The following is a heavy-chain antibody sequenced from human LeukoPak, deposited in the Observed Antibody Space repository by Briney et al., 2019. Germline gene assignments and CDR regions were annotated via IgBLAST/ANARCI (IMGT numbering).Heavy chain of an antibody. CDR2: ITSSGSIT. V-gene: IGHV3-11*01. J-gene: IGHJ4*02. Sequence: PGGSLRLSCTASGFIFSNYYMSWFRLPPGKGLEWLSYITSSGSITDYADSVKGRFTISRDNAKNTMFLQMNSLRPEDTAVYYCAGDPDYCDPEWGQGTLVTVSS. CDR3: AGDPDYCDPE. CDR1: GFIFSNYY. D-gene: IGHD4-17*01.